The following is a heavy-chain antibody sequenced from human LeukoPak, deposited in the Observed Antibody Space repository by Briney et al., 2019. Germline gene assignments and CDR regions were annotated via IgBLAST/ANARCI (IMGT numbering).Heavy chain of an antibody. CDR3: ARVVAAAGTGGWFDP. CDR2: IYYSGST. J-gene: IGHJ5*02. CDR1: GGSISSSSYY. V-gene: IGHV4-39*01. D-gene: IGHD6-13*01. Sequence: SETLSLTCTVSGGSISSSSYYWGWIRQPPGKGLEWIGSIYYSGSTYYNPSLKSRVTISVDTSKNQFSLKLSSVTAADTAVYYCARVVAAAGTGGWFDPWGQGTLVTVSS.